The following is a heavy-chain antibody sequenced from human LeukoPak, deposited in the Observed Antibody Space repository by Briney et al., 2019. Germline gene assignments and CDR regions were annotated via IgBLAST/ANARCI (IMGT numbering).Heavy chain of an antibody. J-gene: IGHJ6*03. CDR3: ARVPGGAYCGGDCFSPGDGYYYYYMDV. D-gene: IGHD2-21*02. CDR2: ISSSGSTI. V-gene: IGHV3-48*03. CDR1: GFTFSSYE. Sequence: GGSLRLSCAASGFTFSSYEMNWVRQAPGKGLEWVSYISSSGSTIYYTDSVKGRFTISRDNAKNSLYLQMNSLRAEDTAVYYCARVPGGAYCGGDCFSPGDGYYYYYMDVWGKGTTVTISS.